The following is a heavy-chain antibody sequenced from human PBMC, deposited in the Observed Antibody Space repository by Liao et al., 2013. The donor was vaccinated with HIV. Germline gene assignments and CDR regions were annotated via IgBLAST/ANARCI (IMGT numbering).Heavy chain of an antibody. V-gene: IGHV4-59*12. D-gene: IGHD5-24*01. CDR3: ARDTMSTIRTFDI. CDR2: MYYSGRT. Sequence: HVQLQESGPGLVKPSQTLSLNCTVSGGSISSYYWSWVRQPPGKGLEWIGYMYYSGRTNYNPSLKSRVTMSLDTSKNQFSLKLTSVSAADTAVYFCARDTMSTIRTFDIWGQGTMVTVSS. CDR1: GGSISSYY. J-gene: IGHJ3*02.